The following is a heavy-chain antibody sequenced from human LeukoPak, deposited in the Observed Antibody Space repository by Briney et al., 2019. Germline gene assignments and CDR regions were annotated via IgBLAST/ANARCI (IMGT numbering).Heavy chain of an antibody. D-gene: IGHD3-22*01. CDR2: IYYSGST. CDR3: ARLNSGYYSLELHYFDY. J-gene: IGHJ4*02. V-gene: IGHV4-39*01. CDR1: GGSISSSTYY. Sequence: SETLSLTXTVSGGSISSSTYYWGWIRQPPGKGLEWIGSIYYSGSTYYNPSLKSRVTISVDTSKNQFSLKLSSVTAADTAMYYCARLNSGYYSLELHYFDYWGRGTLVTVSS.